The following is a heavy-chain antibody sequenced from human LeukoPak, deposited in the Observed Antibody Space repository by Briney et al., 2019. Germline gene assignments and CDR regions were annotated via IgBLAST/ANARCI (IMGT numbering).Heavy chain of an antibody. Sequence: SETLSLTCAVSGGSISSSNWWSWVRQPPGKGLEWIGEIYHSGSTNYNPSLKSRVTISVDKSKNQFSLKLNSVTAADTAVYYCARDKGQYGSGTRGFTWFDPWGQGTLVTVSS. V-gene: IGHV4-4*02. D-gene: IGHD3-10*01. CDR2: IYHSGST. CDR1: GGSISSSNW. CDR3: ARDKGQYGSGTRGFTWFDP. J-gene: IGHJ5*02.